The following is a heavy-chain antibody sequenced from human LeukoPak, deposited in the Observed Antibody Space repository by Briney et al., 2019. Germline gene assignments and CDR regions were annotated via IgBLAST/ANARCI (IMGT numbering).Heavy chain of an antibody. Sequence: GGSLRLSCAGSGFTFSTYTMNWVRQAPGKGLEWVSSIGSSGSYIYYADSVKGRFTISRDNAKNSLYLQMNSLRGEDTAVYYCAKDRAAAGTFFDYWGQGTLVTVSS. CDR3: AKDRAAAGTFFDY. D-gene: IGHD6-13*01. J-gene: IGHJ4*02. CDR2: IGSSGSYI. CDR1: GFTFSTYT. V-gene: IGHV3-21*06.